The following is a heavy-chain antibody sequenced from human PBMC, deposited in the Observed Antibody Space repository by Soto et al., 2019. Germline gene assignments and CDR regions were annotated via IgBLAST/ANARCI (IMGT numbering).Heavy chain of an antibody. CDR3: ARYCSGGSCYSEMGYYYYYGMDV. V-gene: IGHV1-69*06. D-gene: IGHD2-15*01. J-gene: IGHJ6*02. Sequence: QVQLVQSGAEVKKPGSSVKVSCKASGGTFSSYAISWVRQAPGQGLEWMGGIIPIFGTANYAQKFQGRVTITADKSTSTAYTELSSLRSEDTAVYYCARYCSGGSCYSEMGYYYYYGMDVWGQGTTVTVSS. CDR1: GGTFSSYA. CDR2: IIPIFGTA.